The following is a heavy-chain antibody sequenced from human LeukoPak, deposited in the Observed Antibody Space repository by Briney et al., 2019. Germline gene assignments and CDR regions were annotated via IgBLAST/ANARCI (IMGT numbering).Heavy chain of an antibody. Sequence: PSETLSLTCAVYGGSFSGYYWSWIRQPPGKGLEWIGEINHSGSTNYNPSLKSRVTISVDTSKNQFSLKLSSVTAADTAVYYCARSVVVVPAAIALFAFDIWGQGKMVTVSS. D-gene: IGHD2-2*02. J-gene: IGHJ3*02. V-gene: IGHV4-34*01. CDR2: INHSGST. CDR3: ARSVVVVPAAIALFAFDI. CDR1: GGSFSGYY.